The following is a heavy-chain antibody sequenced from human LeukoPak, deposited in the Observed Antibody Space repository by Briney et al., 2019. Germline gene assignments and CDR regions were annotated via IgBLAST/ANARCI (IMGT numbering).Heavy chain of an antibody. D-gene: IGHD6-6*01. Sequence: SETLSLTCAVYGGSFSGYYWSWIRQPPGKGLEWIGEINHSGSTNYNPSLKSRVTISVDTSKNQFSLKPSSVTAADTAVYYCARDRPTLSDAFDIWGQGTMVTVSS. CDR1: GGSFSGYY. J-gene: IGHJ3*02. CDR2: INHSGST. V-gene: IGHV4-34*01. CDR3: ARDRPTLSDAFDI.